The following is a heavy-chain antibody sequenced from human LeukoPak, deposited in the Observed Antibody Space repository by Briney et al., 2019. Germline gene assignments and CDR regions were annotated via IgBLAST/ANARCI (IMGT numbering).Heavy chain of an antibody. J-gene: IGHJ6*03. D-gene: IGHD2-2*01. CDR2: ISGGSSYI. CDR1: GFTFSTYS. Sequence: GGSLRLSCAASGFTFSTYSMNWVRQAPGKGLEWVSSISGGSSYIYYADSMKGRFTISRDDAKNSLYLQMNSLRAEDTAVYYCARYCSSSRCPYYYHMDVWGKGTTVTVSS. V-gene: IGHV3-21*01. CDR3: ARYCSSSRCPYYYHMDV.